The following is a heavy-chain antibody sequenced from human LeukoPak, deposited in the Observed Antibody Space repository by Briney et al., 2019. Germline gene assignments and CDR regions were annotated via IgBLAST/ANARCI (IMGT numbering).Heavy chain of an antibody. V-gene: IGHV4-59*08. CDR1: GGSISSYY. CDR3: ARRAADPYYLYMDV. CDR2: IYYSGST. Sequence: SETLSLTCTVSGGSISSYYWSWIRQPPGKGLEWIGYIYYSGSTNYNPSLKSRVTISVDTSKNQFSLKLSSVTAADTAVYYCARRAADPYYLYMDVWGNGTTVTVSS. D-gene: IGHD6-13*01. J-gene: IGHJ6*03.